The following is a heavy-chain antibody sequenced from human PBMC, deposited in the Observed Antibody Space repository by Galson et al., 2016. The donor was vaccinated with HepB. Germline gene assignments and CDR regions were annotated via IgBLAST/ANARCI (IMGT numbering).Heavy chain of an antibody. CDR3: VREIRLDDGDY. J-gene: IGHJ4*02. Sequence: SLRLSCAASGFNFGAFYMRWIRQPPGKGLEWVSSISTSSTYRDYADSVKGRFTISRDNAVNSLHLQMNSLRVEDTAVYYCVREIRLDDGDYWGQGTLVTVSS. V-gene: IGHV3-11*06. CDR1: GFNFGAFY. CDR2: ISTSSTYR. D-gene: IGHD1-1*01.